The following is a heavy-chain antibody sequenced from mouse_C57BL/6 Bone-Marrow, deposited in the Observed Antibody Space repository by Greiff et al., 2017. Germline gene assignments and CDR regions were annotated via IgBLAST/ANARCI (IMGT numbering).Heavy chain of an antibody. CDR3: SSFDGNYFDF. Sequence: VQLQQSGAELVRPGASVKLSCTASGFNVKDDYIHWVKQRPEQGLEWIGCIDPEIGDTEYASKFQGKATITSDPSSNTAYLQLSSLTSEDTAFYYCSSFDGNYFDFWGQGTPLTVAS. V-gene: IGHV14-4*01. J-gene: IGHJ2*01. CDR2: IDPEIGDT. CDR1: GFNVKDDY. D-gene: IGHD2-3*01.